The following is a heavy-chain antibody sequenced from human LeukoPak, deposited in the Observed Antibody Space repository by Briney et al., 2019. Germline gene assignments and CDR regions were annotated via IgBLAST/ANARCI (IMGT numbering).Heavy chain of an antibody. J-gene: IGHJ6*02. Sequence: PSETLSLTCTVAGCSISSYYCSWIRQPAGRGLEWIGRIYTSGSTNYNPSLKSRVTMSVDTSKNQFSLKLSSVTAADTAVYYCARDRVPAAPSDYYYYYGMDVWGQGTTVTVSS. V-gene: IGHV4-4*07. CDR3: ARDRVPAAPSDYYYYYGMDV. CDR1: GCSISSYY. CDR2: IYTSGST. D-gene: IGHD2-2*01.